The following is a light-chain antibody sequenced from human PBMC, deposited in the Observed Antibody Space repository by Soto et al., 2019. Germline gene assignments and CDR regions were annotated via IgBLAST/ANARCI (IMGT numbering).Light chain of an antibody. CDR2: GAS. V-gene: IGKV3-15*01. CDR1: HIISTN. CDR3: QQWSRSPRT. Sequence: EVLMTQSPVTLSVSPGERVTLSCRARHIISTNLAWYQQKPGQAPRLLIYGASTRATDIPARFSGSGSGTDFTLTISRLQAEDVAVYYCQQWSRSPRTFGQGTKLEIK. J-gene: IGKJ2*01.